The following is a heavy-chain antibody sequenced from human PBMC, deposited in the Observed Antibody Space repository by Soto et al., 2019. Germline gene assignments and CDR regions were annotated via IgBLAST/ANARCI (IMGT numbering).Heavy chain of an antibody. CDR3: ARPASIAARLYFDY. J-gene: IGHJ4*02. D-gene: IGHD6-6*01. V-gene: IGHV3-21*01. Sequence: PGGSLRLSCAASGFTFSSYSMNWVRQAPGKGLEWVSSISSSSSYIYYADSVKGRFTISRDNAKNSLYLQMNSLRAEDTAVYYCARPASIAARLYFDYWGQGTLVTVSS. CDR1: GFTFSSYS. CDR2: ISSSSSYI.